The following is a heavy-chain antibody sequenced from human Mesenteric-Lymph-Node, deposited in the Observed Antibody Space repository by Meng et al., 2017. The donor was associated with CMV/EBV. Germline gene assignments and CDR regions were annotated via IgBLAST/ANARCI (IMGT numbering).Heavy chain of an antibody. CDR1: GYTFTGYY. CDR3: ARVWDASTRWFDP. D-gene: IGHD1-26*01. V-gene: IGHV1-2*02. J-gene: IGHJ5*02. Sequence: ASVKVSRKASGYTFTGYYMHWVRQAPGQGLEWMGWINPNTGGTNYAQKFLGRVTMTRDTSISAAYMELSRLTSDDTAVYYCARVWDASTRWFDPWGQGTLVTVSS. CDR2: INPNTGGT.